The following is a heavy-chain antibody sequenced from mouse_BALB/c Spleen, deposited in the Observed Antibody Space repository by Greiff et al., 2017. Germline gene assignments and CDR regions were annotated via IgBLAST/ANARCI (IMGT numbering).Heavy chain of an antibody. CDR3: SYYRYAMDY. D-gene: IGHD2-14*01. CDR1: GFNITDYY. Sequence: VQLQQSGAELVRSGASVTLSCTASGFNITDYYMHWVKQRPEQGLEWIGWIDPENGDTEYAPKFQSKATMTADTSSNTAYLQLSSLTSEDTAVYYCSYYRYAMDYWGQGTSVTVSS. J-gene: IGHJ4*01. V-gene: IGHV14-4*02. CDR2: IDPENGDT.